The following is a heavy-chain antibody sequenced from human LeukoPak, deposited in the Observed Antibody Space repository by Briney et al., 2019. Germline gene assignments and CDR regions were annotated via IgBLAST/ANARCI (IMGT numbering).Heavy chain of an antibody. J-gene: IGHJ4*02. Sequence: ASVKVSCKASGYTFTGYYMRWVRQAPGQGLEWMGWINPNSGGTNYAQKFQGRVTMTRDTSISTAYMELSRLRSDDTAVYYCARDLHPLITMVRGVPDYWGQGTLVTVSS. V-gene: IGHV1-2*02. CDR2: INPNSGGT. D-gene: IGHD3-10*01. CDR3: ARDLHPLITMVRGVPDY. CDR1: GYTFTGYY.